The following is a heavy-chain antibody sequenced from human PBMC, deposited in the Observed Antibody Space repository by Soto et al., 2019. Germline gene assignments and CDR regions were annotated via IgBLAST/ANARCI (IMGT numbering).Heavy chain of an antibody. V-gene: IGHV1-69*12. CDR2: IIPIFGTA. CDR1: GGTFSSYA. CDR3: ARESRPYYYDSSGPSGLFICHY. J-gene: IGHJ4*02. D-gene: IGHD3-22*01. Sequence: QVQLVQSGAEVKKPGSSVKVSCKASGGTFSSYAISWVRQAPGQGLEWMGGIIPIFGTANYAQKFQGRVTVTADESTSKAYMELSSLRSEETAVYYCARESRPYYYDSSGPSGLFICHYWGQGTLVTVSS.